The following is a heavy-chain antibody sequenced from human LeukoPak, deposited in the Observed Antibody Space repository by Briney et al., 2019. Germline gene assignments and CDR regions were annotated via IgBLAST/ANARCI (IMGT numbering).Heavy chain of an antibody. CDR2: INPDSGGS. Sequence: ASVKVSCKTSGYTFSAFYMHWVRQAPGQGPEWMGWINPDSGGSEYGQKFQGRVTFTSDTSSTAIYMEVRSLKSDDTAVYYCARDMTGGIWARATSFDHWGQGTLVTVSS. J-gene: IGHJ4*02. V-gene: IGHV1-2*02. D-gene: IGHD1-14*01. CDR1: GYTFSAFY. CDR3: ARDMTGGIWARATSFDH.